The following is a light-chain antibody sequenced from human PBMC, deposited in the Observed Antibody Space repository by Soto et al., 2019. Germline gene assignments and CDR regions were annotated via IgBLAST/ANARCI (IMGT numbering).Light chain of an antibody. Sequence: EIVLTQSPGTLSLSPVERATLSCRASQSVSSSYLAWYQQKPGQAPRLLIYGASSRATGIPDRFSGSGSGTDFTLTISRLEPEDFAMYYCQQFGTSSWTFGQGTKVEI. CDR2: GAS. CDR1: QSVSSSY. J-gene: IGKJ1*01. CDR3: QQFGTSSWT. V-gene: IGKV3-20*01.